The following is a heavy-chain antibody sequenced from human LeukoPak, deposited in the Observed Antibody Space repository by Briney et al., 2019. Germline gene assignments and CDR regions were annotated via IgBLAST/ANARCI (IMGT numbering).Heavy chain of an antibody. CDR2: ISRSSSTI. V-gene: IGHV3-48*01. D-gene: IGHD6-6*01. CDR1: GFTFSSYR. Sequence: GGSLRLSCAASGFTFSSYRVNWVRQAPGKGLEWVAYISRSSSTISYADSVKGRFTIYREKPTNSLYLQINRLRAAHTAVYYSARGRGPYSSSSVDYWGQGTLVTVSS. J-gene: IGHJ4*02. CDR3: ARGRGPYSSSSVDY.